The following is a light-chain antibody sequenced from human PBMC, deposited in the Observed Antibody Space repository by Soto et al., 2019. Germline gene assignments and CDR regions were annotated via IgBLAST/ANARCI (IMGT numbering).Light chain of an antibody. V-gene: IGLV2-11*01. CDR2: DVS. CDR3: CSYAGNSLWV. CDR1: SSDVGGYNY. Sequence: QSALTQPRSVSGSPGQSVTISCTGTSSDVGGYNYVSWYQQHPGKAPKLMIYDVSKWPSGVPDRFSGSKSGNTASLTISGLQAEDEADYYCCSYAGNSLWVFGGGTKVIVL. J-gene: IGLJ3*02.